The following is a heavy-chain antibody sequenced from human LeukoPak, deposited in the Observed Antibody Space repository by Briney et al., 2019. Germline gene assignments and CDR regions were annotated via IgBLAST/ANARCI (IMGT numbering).Heavy chain of an antibody. CDR3: ARVLHKRNYDSSVYYGY. V-gene: IGHV3-66*01. CDR2: ICSRGDT. Sequence: GGSLRLSCAASEFIVSINYMTWVRQAPGKGLEWVSLICSRGDTKYADSVKGRFTISRDNSKNTLYLQMSSLRTEDTAVYYCARVLHKRNYDSSVYYGYWGQGTLVTASS. CDR1: EFIVSINY. D-gene: IGHD3-22*01. J-gene: IGHJ4*02.